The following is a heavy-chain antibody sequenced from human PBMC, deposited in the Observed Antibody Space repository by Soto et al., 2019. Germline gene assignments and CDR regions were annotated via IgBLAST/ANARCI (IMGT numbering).Heavy chain of an antibody. CDR3: ASTGVDTAMVQGAFDI. D-gene: IGHD5-18*01. V-gene: IGHV3-30-3*01. CDR2: ISYDGSNK. J-gene: IGHJ3*02. CDR1: GFTFSSYA. Sequence: GGSLRLSCAASGFTFSSYAMHWVRQAPGKGLEWVAVISYDGSNKYYADSVKGRFTISRDNSKNTLYLQMNSLRAEDTAVYYCASTGVDTAMVQGAFDIWGQGTMVTVSS.